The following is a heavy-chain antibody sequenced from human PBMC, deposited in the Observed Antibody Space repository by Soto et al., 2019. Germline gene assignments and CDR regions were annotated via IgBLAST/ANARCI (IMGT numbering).Heavy chain of an antibody. D-gene: IGHD3-3*01. J-gene: IGHJ4*02. CDR1: GGTFSSYT. CDR3: VKELSILEWLPLIPFDY. CDR2: IIPILGIA. V-gene: IGHV1-69*04. Sequence: SVKVSCKASGGTFSSYTISWVRQAPGQGLEWMGRIIPILGIANYAQKFQGRVTITADKSTSTAYMELSSLRSEDTAVYYCVKELSILEWLPLIPFDYWGQGTLVTVSS.